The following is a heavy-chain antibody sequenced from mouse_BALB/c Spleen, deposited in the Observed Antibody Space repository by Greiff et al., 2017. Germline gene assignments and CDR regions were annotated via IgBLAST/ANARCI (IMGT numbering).Heavy chain of an antibody. V-gene: IGHV5-4*02. J-gene: IGHJ2*01. CDR2: ISDGGSYT. Sequence: VQLVESGGGLVKPGGSLKLSCAASGFTFSDYYMYWVRQTPEKRLEWVATISDGGSYTYYPDSVKGRFTISRDNAKNNLYLQMSSLKSEDTAMYYCARDRTGTGFDYWGQGTTLTVSS. CDR1: GFTFSDYY. CDR3: ARDRTGTGFDY. D-gene: IGHD4-1*01.